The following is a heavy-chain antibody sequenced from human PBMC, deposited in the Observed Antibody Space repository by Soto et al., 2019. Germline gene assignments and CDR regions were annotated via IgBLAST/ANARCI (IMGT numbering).Heavy chain of an antibody. CDR1: GGTFSSYT. CDR3: ARSPPILNFGVDIPGPNWFDA. D-gene: IGHD3-3*01. V-gene: IGHV1-69*02. Sequence: SVKVSCKASGGTFSSYTISWVRQAPGQGLEWMGRIIPILGIANYAQKFQGRVTITADKSTSTAYMELSSLRSEDTAVYYCARSPPILNFGVDIPGPNWFDAWGQGTLVTVS. CDR2: IIPILGIA. J-gene: IGHJ5*02.